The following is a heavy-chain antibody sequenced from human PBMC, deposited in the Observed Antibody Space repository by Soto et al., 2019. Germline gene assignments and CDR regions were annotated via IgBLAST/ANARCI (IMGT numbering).Heavy chain of an antibody. CDR3: AGDPYDFWSGYHHYYYGMDV. CDR2: IIPIFGTA. Sequence: QVQLVQSGAEVKKPGSSVKVSCKASGGTFSSYAISWVRQAPGQGLEWMGGIIPIFGTANYAQKFQGRVTITADESTSTAYMELSSLRSEDTAVYYCAGDPYDFWSGYHHYYYGMDVWGQGTTVTVSS. D-gene: IGHD3-3*01. J-gene: IGHJ6*02. CDR1: GGTFSSYA. V-gene: IGHV1-69*01.